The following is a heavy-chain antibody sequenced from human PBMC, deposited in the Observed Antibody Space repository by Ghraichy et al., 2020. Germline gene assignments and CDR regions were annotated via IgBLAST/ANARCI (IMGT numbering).Heavy chain of an antibody. CDR2: ISGSTGGT. Sequence: SCAASGFTFSGYAMSWVRQAPGKGLEWVSSISGSTGGTYYADSVKGRFTISRDNSKNTLYLQMNSLRAEDTAVYYCAKDRDSSSWFLVDSIPLAGFDYWGQGTLLTVSS. CDR3: AKDRDSSSWFLVDSIPLAGFDY. J-gene: IGHJ4*02. D-gene: IGHD6-13*01. CDR1: GFTFSGYA. V-gene: IGHV3-23*01.